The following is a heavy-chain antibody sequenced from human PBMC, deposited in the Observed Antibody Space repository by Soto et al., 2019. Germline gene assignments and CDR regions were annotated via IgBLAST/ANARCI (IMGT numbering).Heavy chain of an antibody. CDR1: GGSVTNISYY. D-gene: IGHD4-17*01. Sequence: SETLSLTCTVSGGSVTNISYYWGWIRQSPGKGLEWIGSFYYRGRIYSKSSVKSGVTISVDTSKNRFSLSLNSVTASDTAVYFCVSQRTTVPTQAYFDXWGPGALVTVSX. J-gene: IGHJ4*02. V-gene: IGHV4-39*01. CDR3: VSQRTTVPTQAYFDX. CDR2: FYYRGRI.